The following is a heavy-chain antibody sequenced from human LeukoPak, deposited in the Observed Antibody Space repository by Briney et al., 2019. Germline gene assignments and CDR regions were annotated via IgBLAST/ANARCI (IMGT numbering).Heavy chain of an antibody. CDR2: IWYDGSNK. J-gene: IGHJ4*02. CDR1: GFTFSSYG. V-gene: IGHV3-33*01. Sequence: GGSLRLSCAASGFTFSSYGLHWVRQAPGKGLEWVAVIWYDGSNKYYADSVKGRFTISRDNSKNTLYLQMNSLRAEDTAVYYCARESNWNANPFDYWGQGTLVTVSS. CDR3: ARESNWNANPFDY. D-gene: IGHD1-20*01.